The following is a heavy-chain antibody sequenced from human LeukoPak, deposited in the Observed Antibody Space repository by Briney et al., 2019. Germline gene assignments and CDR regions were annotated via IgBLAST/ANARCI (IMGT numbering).Heavy chain of an antibody. CDR2: IYSGGTT. CDR1: GFIVSRNY. V-gene: IGHV3-53*01. D-gene: IGHD3-10*01. J-gene: IGHJ4*02. CDR3: ASSSPKYGSGSYYQY. Sequence: GGSLRLSCAASGFIVSRNYMSWVRQAPWKGLEWVSLIYSGGTTYYTDTVEGRFTISRDNSKNTLYLQMNSLRVEDTAMYYCASSSPKYGSGSYYQYWGQGTLVTVSS.